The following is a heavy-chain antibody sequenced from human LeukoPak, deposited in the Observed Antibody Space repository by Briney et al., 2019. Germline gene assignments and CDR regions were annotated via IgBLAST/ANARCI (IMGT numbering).Heavy chain of an antibody. Sequence: PGGSLRLSCAASGFTFSSYAMSWVRQAPGKGLEWVSAISGSGGSTYYADSVKGRFTISRDNSKNTLYLQMNSQRAEDTAVYYCAKSSLVVVTAGDYWGQGTLVTVSS. CDR1: GFTFSSYA. V-gene: IGHV3-23*01. CDR2: ISGSGGST. CDR3: AKSSLVVVTAGDY. J-gene: IGHJ4*02. D-gene: IGHD2-21*02.